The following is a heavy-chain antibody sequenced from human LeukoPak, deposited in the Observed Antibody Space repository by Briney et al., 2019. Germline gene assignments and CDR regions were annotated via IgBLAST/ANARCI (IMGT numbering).Heavy chain of an antibody. CDR3: ARDLGAPTSSWYYLSYY. CDR1: GYNFNNNG. Sequence: GASVKVSCKASGYNFNNNGISWVRQAPGQGLEWMGWINCYNGNTKYSQKIQGRVTMTKDTSTSTVYMELRSLRSDDTAVYYCARDLGAPTSSWYYLSYYWGQGTLVTVSS. D-gene: IGHD6-13*01. V-gene: IGHV1-18*04. CDR2: INCYNGNT. J-gene: IGHJ4*02.